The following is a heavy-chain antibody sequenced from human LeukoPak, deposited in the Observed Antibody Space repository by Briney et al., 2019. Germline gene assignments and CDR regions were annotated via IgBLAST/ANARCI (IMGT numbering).Heavy chain of an antibody. CDR1: GFTFSSYG. J-gene: IGHJ4*02. D-gene: IGHD6-19*01. CDR2: IWYDGSNK. V-gene: IGHV3-33*01. CDR3: ARESKQWLGTPFDY. Sequence: GGSLRLSCAASGFTFSSYGMHWVRQAPGEGLEWVAVIWYDGSNKYYADSVKGRFTISRDNSKNTLYLQMNSLRAEDTAVYYCARESKQWLGTPFDYWGQGTLVTVSS.